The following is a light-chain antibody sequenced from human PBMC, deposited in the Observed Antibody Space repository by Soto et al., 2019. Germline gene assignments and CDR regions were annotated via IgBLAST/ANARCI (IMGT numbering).Light chain of an antibody. V-gene: IGKV3-20*01. CDR2: GAA. CDR1: QSVRSSY. Sequence: DIVLTQSPGTQSLSPGERAMLSCRASQSVRSSYLAWYQQKPGQAPRLLIYGAASRATGVPDRFSGSGSGTDFTFVISGLEPEDFAVYYCQQYGTSPYTFGQGTKLEIK. J-gene: IGKJ2*01. CDR3: QQYGTSPYT.